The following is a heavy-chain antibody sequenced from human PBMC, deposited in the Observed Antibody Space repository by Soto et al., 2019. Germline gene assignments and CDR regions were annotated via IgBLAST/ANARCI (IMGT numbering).Heavy chain of an antibody. V-gene: IGHV1-69*02. Sequence: QVQLVQSGAEVKKPGSSVKVSCKASGGTFSSYTISWVRQAPGQGLEWMGRIIPILGIANYAQKFQGRVTITADKSTSTAYMELSSLRSEDTAVYYCARGYSSSWYVTWFDPWGQGTLVPVSS. D-gene: IGHD6-13*01. J-gene: IGHJ5*02. CDR1: GGTFSSYT. CDR2: IIPILGIA. CDR3: ARGYSSSWYVTWFDP.